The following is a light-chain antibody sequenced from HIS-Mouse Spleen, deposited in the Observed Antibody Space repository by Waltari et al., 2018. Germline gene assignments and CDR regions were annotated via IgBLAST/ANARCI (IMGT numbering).Light chain of an antibody. CDR2: EDS. CDR3: YSTDSSGNHRV. Sequence: SYELTQPPSVSVSPGQTARITCPGDALPKKYAYLSQQKSGQAPVLVIYEDSKRPSGIPERFSGSSSGTMATLTISGAQVEDEADYYCYSTDSSGNHRVFGGGTKLTVL. V-gene: IGLV3-10*01. J-gene: IGLJ2*01. CDR1: ALPKKY.